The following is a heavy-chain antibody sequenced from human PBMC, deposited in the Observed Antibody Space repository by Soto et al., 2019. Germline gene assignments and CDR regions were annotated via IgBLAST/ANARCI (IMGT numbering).Heavy chain of an antibody. CDR2: ISSSSSYI. Sequence: WGSLRLSCAASGFTFSSYSMNWVRQAPGKGLEWVSSISSSSSYIYYADSVKGRFTISRDNAKNSLYLQMNSLSAEDTAVYYCERDQQYQLLSVCMDVWGQGTTVTVSS. J-gene: IGHJ6*01. V-gene: IGHV3-21*01. D-gene: IGHD2-2*01. CDR3: ERDQQYQLLSVCMDV. CDR1: GFTFSSYS.